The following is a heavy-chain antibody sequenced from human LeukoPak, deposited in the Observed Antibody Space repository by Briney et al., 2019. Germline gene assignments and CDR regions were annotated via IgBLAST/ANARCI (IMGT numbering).Heavy chain of an antibody. Sequence: PSETLSLTCSVSGGSISSCTYSWGWIRQPPGKGLEWIGSFSCSGSTYYNPSLKSRVTISVDTSKSQFSLYMDSVTAADTAVYYCARGVLHDYVWGSYRRGNYFDYWGQGTLVTVSS. CDR3: ARGVLHDYVWGSYRRGNYFDY. CDR1: GGSISSCTYS. V-gene: IGHV4-39*07. J-gene: IGHJ4*02. CDR2: FSCSGST. D-gene: IGHD3-16*02.